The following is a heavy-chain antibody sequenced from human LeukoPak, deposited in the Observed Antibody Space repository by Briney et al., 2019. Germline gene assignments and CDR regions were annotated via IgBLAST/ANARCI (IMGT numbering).Heavy chain of an antibody. D-gene: IGHD6-13*01. CDR1: GFTFSSYA. Sequence: GGSLRLSCAASGFTFSSYAMSWVRQAPGKGLEWVSAISGSGGSTYYADSVKGRFTISRDNSKSTLYLQMNSLRAEDTAVYYCAKDRGSSWYRLVYWGQGTLVTVSS. CDR2: ISGSGGST. V-gene: IGHV3-23*01. CDR3: AKDRGSSWYRLVY. J-gene: IGHJ4*02.